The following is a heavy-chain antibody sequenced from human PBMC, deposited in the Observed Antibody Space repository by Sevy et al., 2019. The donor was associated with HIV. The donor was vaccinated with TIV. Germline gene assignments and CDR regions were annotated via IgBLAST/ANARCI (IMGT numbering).Heavy chain of an antibody. CDR1: GFTFSSLA. V-gene: IGHV3-23*01. D-gene: IGHD1-26*01. CDR3: ARPTPRTSPTSAAFFDS. J-gene: IGHJ4*01. CDR2: INGRGGST. Sequence: GGCLRLSCAASGFASGFTFSSLAMSWVRQLPGKGLEWVSTINGRGGSTYYADSVKGRFTLSRDNSNNALFLQMDSLTPDDKALYYCARPTPRTSPTSAAFFDSWGHGTLVTVSS.